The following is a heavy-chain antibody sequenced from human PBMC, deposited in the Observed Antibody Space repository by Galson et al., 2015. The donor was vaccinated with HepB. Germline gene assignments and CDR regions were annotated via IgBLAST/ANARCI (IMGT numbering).Heavy chain of an antibody. CDR2: ISAYNGNT. V-gene: IGHV1-18*01. CDR3: ARDHAVGGEWLPWEYYFDY. D-gene: IGHD3-3*01. J-gene: IGHJ4*02. Sequence: SVKVSCKASGYTFTSYGISWVRQAPGQGLEWMGWISAYNGNTNYAQKLQGRVTMTTDTSTSTAYMELRSLRSDDTAVYYCARDHAVGGEWLPWEYYFDYWGQGTLVTVSS. CDR1: GYTFTSYG.